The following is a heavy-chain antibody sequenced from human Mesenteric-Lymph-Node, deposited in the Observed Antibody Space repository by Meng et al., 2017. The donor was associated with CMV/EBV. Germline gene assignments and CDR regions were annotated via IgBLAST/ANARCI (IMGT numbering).Heavy chain of an antibody. Sequence: GESLKISCAASGFTFSRYAMTWVRQAPGKGLEWVGRIKSKTDGGTTDYAAPVKGRFTISRDDSKNTLYLQMNSLKTEDTAVYYCTTDPSYYYYYGMDVWGQGTTVTVSS. CDR2: IKSKTDGGTT. CDR1: GFTFSRYA. CDR3: TTDPSYYYYYGMDV. J-gene: IGHJ6*02. V-gene: IGHV3-15*01.